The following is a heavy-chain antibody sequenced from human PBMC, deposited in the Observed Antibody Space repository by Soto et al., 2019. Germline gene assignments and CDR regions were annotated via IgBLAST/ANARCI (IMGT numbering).Heavy chain of an antibody. Sequence: QLQLQESGPGLVKPSETLSLTCTVSGGSISISSDYWGWIRQPPGKGLEWFGSIYYSGSTYYNPSLISRFTISVDTSKNQFSRKRSSVTAADTAVYDWSRDYDISGDYWGQGNLVTGTS. CDR3: SRDYDISGDY. V-gene: IGHV4-39*01. CDR1: GGSISISSDY. D-gene: IGHD3-22*01. J-gene: IGHJ4*02. CDR2: IYYSGST.